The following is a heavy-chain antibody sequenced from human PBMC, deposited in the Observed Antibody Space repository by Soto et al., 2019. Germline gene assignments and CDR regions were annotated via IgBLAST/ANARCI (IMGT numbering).Heavy chain of an antibody. CDR1: GDSVSSDSAA. V-gene: IGHV6-1*01. CDR2: TYYRSKWYN. CDR3: ARGGYSMDV. J-gene: IGHJ6*02. Sequence: PSQTLSLTCAISGDSVSSDSAACTWIRQSPSRGLEWLGKTYYRSKWYNEYAVFVKSRISINADTSKNQFSLQLDSVTPEDTAVYYCARGGYSMDVWGQGTTVTVSS.